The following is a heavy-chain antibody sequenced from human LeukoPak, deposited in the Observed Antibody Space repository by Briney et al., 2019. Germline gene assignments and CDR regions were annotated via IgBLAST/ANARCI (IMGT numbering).Heavy chain of an antibody. CDR3: ARDQHGSGSYYGYYFDY. Sequence: GGSLRLSCAASGFTFSDYYMSWIRQAPGKGLEWVSYISSSSSYTNYADSVKGRFTISRDNAKNSPYLQMNSLRAEDTAVYYCARDQHGSGSYYGYYFDYWGQGTLVTVSS. D-gene: IGHD3-10*01. V-gene: IGHV3-11*06. CDR1: GFTFSDYY. CDR2: ISSSSSYT. J-gene: IGHJ4*02.